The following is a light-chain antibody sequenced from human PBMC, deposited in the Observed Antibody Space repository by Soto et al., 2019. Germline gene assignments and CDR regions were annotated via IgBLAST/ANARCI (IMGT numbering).Light chain of an antibody. CDR2: DVS. V-gene: IGKV1-5*01. J-gene: IGKJ1*01. CDR1: QTISSW. CDR3: QQYNTSWT. Sequence: DIPMTQSPSTLSASVGDRVTITCRASQTISSWLAWYQQKPGKAPKLLIYDVSTLGSGVPLRFSGSGSETDFTLTISSLHPDDFATYYCQQYNTSWTFGQGTKVEIK.